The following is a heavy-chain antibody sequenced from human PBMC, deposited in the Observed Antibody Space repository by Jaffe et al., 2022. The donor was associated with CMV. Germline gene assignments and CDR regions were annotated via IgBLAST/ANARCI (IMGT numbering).Heavy chain of an antibody. D-gene: IGHD3-3*01. J-gene: IGHJ6*03. CDR3: ARDDFWSGPPDYYYYYYMDV. CDR1: GYTFTSYA. V-gene: IGHV1-3*01. CDR2: INAGNGNT. Sequence: QVQLVQSGAEVKKPGASVKVSCKASGYTFTSYAMHWVRQAPGQRLEWMGWINAGNGNTKYSQKFQGRVTITRDTSASTAYMELSSLRSEDTAVYYCARDDFWSGPPDYYYYYYMDVWGKGTTVTVSS.